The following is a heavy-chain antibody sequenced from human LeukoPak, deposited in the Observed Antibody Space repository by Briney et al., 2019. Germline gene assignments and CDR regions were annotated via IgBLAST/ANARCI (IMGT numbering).Heavy chain of an antibody. CDR3: AREWHTGLIAY. CDR1: GFTFSSYA. Sequence: TGGSLRLSCAASGFTFSSYAMHWVRQAPGKGLECVAVISKDGSNKSYADSVKGRFTISGDNSKNTLYLQMNSLRAEDTAVYYCAREWHTGLIAYWGQGTLVSVSS. J-gene: IGHJ4*02. CDR2: ISKDGSNK. D-gene: IGHD3-16*02. V-gene: IGHV3-30*04.